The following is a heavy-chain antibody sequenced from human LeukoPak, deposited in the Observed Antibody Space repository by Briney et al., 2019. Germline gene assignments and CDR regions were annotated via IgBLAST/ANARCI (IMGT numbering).Heavy chain of an antibody. V-gene: IGHV1-18*01. CDR1: GYTFTSYG. Sequence: PWASVNVSCKASGYTFTSYGISWVRQAPGQGLEWMGWISAYNGNTNYAQKLQGRVTMTTDTSTSTAYMELRSLRSDDTAVYYCARSPLPSYCSSTSCPNWFDPWGQGTLVTVSS. CDR2: ISAYNGNT. J-gene: IGHJ5*02. CDR3: ARSPLPSYCSSTSCPNWFDP. D-gene: IGHD2-2*01.